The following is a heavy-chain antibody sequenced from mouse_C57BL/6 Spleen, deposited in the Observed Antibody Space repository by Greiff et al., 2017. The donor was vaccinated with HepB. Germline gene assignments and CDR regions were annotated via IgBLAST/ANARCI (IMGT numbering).Heavy chain of an antibody. CDR1: GFTFSDYG. J-gene: IGHJ2*01. CDR2: ISSGSSTI. CDR3: ASSTAWDYFDY. Sequence: EVKVVESGGGLVKPGGSLKLSCAASGFTFSDYGMHWVRQAPEKGLEWVAYISSGSSTIYYADTVKGRFTISRDNAKNTLFLQMTSLRSEDTAMYYCASSTAWDYFDYWGQGTTLTVAS. D-gene: IGHD1-2*01. V-gene: IGHV5-17*01.